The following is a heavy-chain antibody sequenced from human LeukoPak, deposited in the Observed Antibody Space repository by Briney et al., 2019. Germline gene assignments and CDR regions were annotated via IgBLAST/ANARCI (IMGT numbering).Heavy chain of an antibody. CDR2: IYHSGST. D-gene: IGHD1-26*01. J-gene: IGHJ5*02. V-gene: IGHV4-38-2*02. Sequence: PSETLSLTRTVSGYSISSGYYWGWIRQPPGKGLEWIGSIYHSGSTYYNPSLKSRVTISVDTSKNQFSLKLSSVTAADTAVYYCARDRLGGATPWGQGTLVTVSS. CDR1: GYSISSGYY. CDR3: ARDRLGGATP.